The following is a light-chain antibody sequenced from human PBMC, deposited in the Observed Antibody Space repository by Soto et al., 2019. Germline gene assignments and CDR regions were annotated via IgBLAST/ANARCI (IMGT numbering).Light chain of an antibody. V-gene: IGLV1-40*01. J-gene: IGLJ2*01. CDR3: QSYDSSLSAVV. CDR2: GND. CDR1: SSNIGPNFD. Sequence: QSALTQPPSVSGAPGQRVTISCTGSSSNIGPNFDVHWYQHLPGTAPKLLIYGNDNRPSGVPDRFSGSKSGTSASLAITGLQAEDEADYYCQSYDSSLSAVVFGGGTKVTVL.